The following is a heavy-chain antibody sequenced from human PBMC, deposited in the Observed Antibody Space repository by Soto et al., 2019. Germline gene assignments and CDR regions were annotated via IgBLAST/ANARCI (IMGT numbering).Heavy chain of an antibody. J-gene: IGHJ3*02. CDR1: GFTFSSFS. D-gene: IGHD3-16*01. CDR3: ARPEGADAFDI. Sequence: GGSLRLSCAASGFTFSSFSMNWVRQAPGKGLEWVSVISGGGYTTDYADSVKGRFTISRDNSKNTLYLQMNRLRVEDTAVYYCARPEGADAFDIWGQGTMVTVSS. V-gene: IGHV3-23*01. CDR2: ISGGGYTT.